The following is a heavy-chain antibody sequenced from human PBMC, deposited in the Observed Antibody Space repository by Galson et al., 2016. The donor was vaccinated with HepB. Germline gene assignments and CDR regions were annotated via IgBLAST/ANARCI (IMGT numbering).Heavy chain of an antibody. V-gene: IGHV1-46*01. CDR1: GHTFTTYY. Sequence: SVKVSCKASGHTFTTYYMHWVRQAPGQGLEWMGIIYPNDGTTNYAQKFQGRVTLTRDTSTDTVYMEVSSLRSEDTAVYYCGLWSDHYMDVWGKGTTVIVSS. D-gene: IGHD4/OR15-4a*01. J-gene: IGHJ6*03. CDR2: IYPNDGTT. CDR3: GLWSDHYMDV.